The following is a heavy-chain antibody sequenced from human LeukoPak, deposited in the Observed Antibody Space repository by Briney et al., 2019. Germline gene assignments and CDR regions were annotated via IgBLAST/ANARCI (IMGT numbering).Heavy chain of an antibody. CDR1: GFTFSSYG. CDR3: ARDLGWLQPFDY. J-gene: IGHJ4*02. CDR2: IRYDGSNK. V-gene: IGHV3-30*02. Sequence: GGSLRLSCAASGFTFSSYGMHWVRQAPGKGLEWVAFIRYDGSNKYYADSVKGRFTISRDNAKNTLYLQMNSLRAEDTAVYYCARDLGWLQPFDYWGQGTLVTVSS. D-gene: IGHD5-24*01.